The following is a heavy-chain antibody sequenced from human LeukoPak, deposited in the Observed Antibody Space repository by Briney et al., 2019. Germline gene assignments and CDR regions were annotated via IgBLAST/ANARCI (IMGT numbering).Heavy chain of an antibody. Sequence: GGSLRLSCAASGFTLSSYWMHWVRQAPGKGLIWVSRSNSDGSSTSYADSVQGRFTISRDNSKNTLYLQMSSLRVEDTAMYYCARDLRKSADYYFDYWGQGTLVTVSS. J-gene: IGHJ4*02. V-gene: IGHV3-74*01. CDR3: ARDLRKSADYYFDY. D-gene: IGHD3/OR15-3a*01. CDR2: SNSDGSST. CDR1: GFTLSSYW.